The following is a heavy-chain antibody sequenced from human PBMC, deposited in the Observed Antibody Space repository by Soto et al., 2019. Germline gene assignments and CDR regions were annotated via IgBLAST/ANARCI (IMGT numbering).Heavy chain of an antibody. CDR2: ISAYNGNT. CDR3: ARAYYDILNGPFEAFDI. Sequence: ASVKVSCKASGYTFTSYGISWVRQAPGQGLEWMGWISAYNGNTNYAQKLQGRVTMTADTSTSTAYMELRSPRSDDTAVYYCARAYYDILNGPFEAFDIWGQGTMVTVS. D-gene: IGHD3-9*01. J-gene: IGHJ3*02. CDR1: GYTFTSYG. V-gene: IGHV1-18*01.